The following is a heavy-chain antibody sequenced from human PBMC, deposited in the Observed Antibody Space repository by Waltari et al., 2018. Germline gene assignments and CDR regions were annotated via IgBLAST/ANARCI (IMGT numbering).Heavy chain of an antibody. CDR2: VYYSGTT. D-gene: IGHD3-10*01. CDR3: ARDNSMGRIDV. J-gene: IGHJ5*02. V-gene: IGHV4-59*01. Sequence: QVQLQESGPGLVKPLETLSLSCTISGGSISSYHWSWIRHPPGKGLEWIGYVYYSGTTNLNPSRRSRVTMSIDTSNNQFSLKLSSMSAADTAVYYCARDNSMGRIDVWGPGTLVTVSS. CDR1: GGSISSYH.